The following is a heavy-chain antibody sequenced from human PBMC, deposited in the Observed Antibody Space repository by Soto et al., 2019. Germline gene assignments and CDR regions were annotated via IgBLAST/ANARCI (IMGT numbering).Heavy chain of an antibody. Sequence: QIQLVQSGPEVRKPGASVKVSCKASGYTFRNYGIKWVRQAPGQGLEWVGWITGYKGNRNHAEKFQGRVTMNTGTSTSTTYMELRSLTSDDTAVYYCARGAQSKAVADDGSRDYWGQGTLVTVSP. D-gene: IGHD6-19*01. CDR3: ARGAQSKAVADDGSRDY. CDR1: GYTFRNYG. J-gene: IGHJ4*02. CDR2: ITGYKGNR. V-gene: IGHV1-18*04.